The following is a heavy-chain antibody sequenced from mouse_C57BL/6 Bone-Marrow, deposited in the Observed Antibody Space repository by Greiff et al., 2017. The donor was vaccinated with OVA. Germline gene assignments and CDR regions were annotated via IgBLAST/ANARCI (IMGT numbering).Heavy chain of an antibody. CDR1: GFTFSSYA. D-gene: IGHD1-3*01. CDR3: TKVLAAFDV. V-gene: IGHV5-9-1*02. J-gene: IGHJ1*03. CDR2: ISSGGDYI. Sequence: EVKLEESGEGLVKPGGSLKLSCAASGFTFSSYATSWVRQTPEKRLEWVAYISSGGDYIYYADTVKGRFTISRDNARNTLYLQMSSLKSEDTAMYYCTKVLAAFDVWGTGTTVTVSS.